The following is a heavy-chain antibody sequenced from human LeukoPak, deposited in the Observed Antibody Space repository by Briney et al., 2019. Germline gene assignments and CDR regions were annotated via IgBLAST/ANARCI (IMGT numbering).Heavy chain of an antibody. CDR3: ARVLAVAGTGRRSEGGY. V-gene: IGHV3-30*02. D-gene: IGHD6-19*01. Sequence: PGGSLRLSCAASGFTFSSYGMHWVRQAPGKGLEWVAFIRYDGSNKYYADSVKGRFTISRDNSKNTLHLQMNTLRAEDTAVYYCARVLAVAGTGRRSEGGYWGQGTLVTVSS. J-gene: IGHJ4*02. CDR1: GFTFSSYG. CDR2: IRYDGSNK.